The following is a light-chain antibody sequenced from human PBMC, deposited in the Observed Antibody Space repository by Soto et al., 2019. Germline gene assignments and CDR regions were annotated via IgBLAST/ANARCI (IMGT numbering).Light chain of an antibody. Sequence: QAVVAQPASVSGSPGQSITISCTGTGSDIAGYNYVSWFQQHPGKAPKLMMYQVTIRPSGVSNRFSGAKSGNTASLTISGLQAEDEAEYYCSSFTSTTSLYVFGTGTKVTVL. CDR1: GSDIAGYNY. CDR2: QVT. V-gene: IGLV2-14*01. CDR3: SSFTSTTSLYV. J-gene: IGLJ1*01.